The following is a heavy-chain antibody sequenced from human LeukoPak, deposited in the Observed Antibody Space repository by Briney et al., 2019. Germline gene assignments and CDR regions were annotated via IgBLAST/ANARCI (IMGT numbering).Heavy chain of an antibody. CDR2: IYYSGST. D-gene: IGHD4-17*01. Sequence: PSETLSLTCTVSGGSISSGDYYWSWIRQPPGKGLEWIGYIYYSGSTYYNPSLKSRVTISVDTSKNQFSLKLSSVTAADTAVYYCASSRVYGDYGGFDYWGQGTLVTVSS. J-gene: IGHJ4*02. CDR1: GGSISSGDYY. V-gene: IGHV4-30-4*01. CDR3: ASSRVYGDYGGFDY.